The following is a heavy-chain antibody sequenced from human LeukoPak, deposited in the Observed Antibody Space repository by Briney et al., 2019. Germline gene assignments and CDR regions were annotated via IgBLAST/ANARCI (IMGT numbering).Heavy chain of an antibody. CDR2: IYHSGST. CDR3: ARELPPDAFDI. J-gene: IGHJ3*02. V-gene: IGHV4-30-2*01. CDR1: GGSISSGGYY. Sequence: PSQTLSLTCTVSGGSISSGGYYWSWIRQPPGKGLEWIGYIYHSGSTYYNPSLKSRVTISVDRSKNQFSLKLSSVTAADTAVYYCARELPPDAFDIWGQGTMVTVSS. D-gene: IGHD3-10*01.